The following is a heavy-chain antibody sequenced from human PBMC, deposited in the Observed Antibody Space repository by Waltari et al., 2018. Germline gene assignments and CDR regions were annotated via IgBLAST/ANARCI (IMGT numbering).Heavy chain of an antibody. J-gene: IGHJ4*02. Sequence: QLQLQESGPGLVKPSETLSLTCTVSGGSISSSSYYWGWIRPPPGKGLEWIGSIYYSGSTYYNPSLKSRVTISVDTSKNQFSLKLSSVTAADTAVYYCARRGYDILTGYYYFDYWGQGTLVTVSS. CDR3: ARRGYDILTGYYYFDY. CDR1: GGSISSSSYY. D-gene: IGHD3-9*01. V-gene: IGHV4-39*01. CDR2: IYYSGST.